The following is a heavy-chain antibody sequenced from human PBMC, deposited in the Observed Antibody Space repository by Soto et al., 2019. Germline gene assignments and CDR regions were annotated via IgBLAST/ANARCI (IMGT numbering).Heavy chain of an antibody. Sequence: QITLKESGPTLVKPTQTLTLTCTFSGFSLSTTGVGVGWIRQPPGKALEWLALIYWDDDKRYSPSLKSRLTITKDTSKNLVVLTMTNMDPVDTATYYCAHRGGSNSHYDYWGQGTLVTVSS. CDR2: IYWDDDK. CDR3: AHRGGSNSHYDY. V-gene: IGHV2-5*02. CDR1: GFSLSTTGVG. D-gene: IGHD4-4*01. J-gene: IGHJ4*02.